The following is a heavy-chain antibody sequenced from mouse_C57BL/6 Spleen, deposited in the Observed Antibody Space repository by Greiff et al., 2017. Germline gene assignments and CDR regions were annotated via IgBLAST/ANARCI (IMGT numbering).Heavy chain of an antibody. CDR2: IDPETGGP. CDR1: GYTFTDYE. Sequence: QVQLQQSGAELVRPGASVTLSCKASGYTFTDYEMHWVKQTPVHGLEWIGAIDPETGGPAYNQKFKGKAILTADKSSSTAYMELRSLTSEDSAVYYCTRVVAKGNYAMDYWGQGTSVTVSS. D-gene: IGHD1-1*01. CDR3: TRVVAKGNYAMDY. V-gene: IGHV1-15*01. J-gene: IGHJ4*01.